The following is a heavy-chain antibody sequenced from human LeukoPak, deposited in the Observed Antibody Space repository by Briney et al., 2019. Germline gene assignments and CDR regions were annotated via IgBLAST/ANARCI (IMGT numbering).Heavy chain of an antibody. Sequence: GGSLRLSCAASGFTFSSYGMHWVRQAPGKGLEWVAFIRYDGSNKYYADSVKGRFTISRDNSKNTLYLQINSLRAEDTAVYYCAKDRVPYDFWSGYYSPAPVDIDYWGQGTLVTVSS. V-gene: IGHV3-30*02. CDR1: GFTFSSYG. J-gene: IGHJ4*02. CDR3: AKDRVPYDFWSGYYSPAPVDIDY. CDR2: IRYDGSNK. D-gene: IGHD3-3*01.